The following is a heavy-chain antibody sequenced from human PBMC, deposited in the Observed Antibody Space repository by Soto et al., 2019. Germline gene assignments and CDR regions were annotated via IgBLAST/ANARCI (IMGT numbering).Heavy chain of an antibody. Sequence: PGGSLRLSCAASGFTFSSYAMSWVRQAPGKGLEWVSAIRDSGTTTYYADSVKGRFTISRDNSKNSLYLQMNSLRAEDTAVYYCAKGWSAYYHYFFDYWGQGTLVTVSS. CDR2: IRDSGTTT. J-gene: IGHJ4*02. CDR3: AKGWSAYYHYFFDY. D-gene: IGHD3-3*01. V-gene: IGHV3-23*01. CDR1: GFTFSSYA.